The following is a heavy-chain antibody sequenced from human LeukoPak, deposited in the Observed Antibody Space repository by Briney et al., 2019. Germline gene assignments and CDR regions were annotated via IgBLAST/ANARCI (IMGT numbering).Heavy chain of an antibody. V-gene: IGHV3-7*01. D-gene: IGHD5-18*01. CDR1: GLTFSSYW. CDR3: ARDTGGGYSCYDC. CDR2: IKQDGSEK. Sequence: GGSLRLSCAASGLTFSSYWMTWIRQAPGKGLEWVANIKQDGSEKYYVDSVKGRFTISRDNAKNSLYLQMNSLSAEDTAVYYCARDTGGGYSCYDCWGQGTLVTVSS. J-gene: IGHJ4*02.